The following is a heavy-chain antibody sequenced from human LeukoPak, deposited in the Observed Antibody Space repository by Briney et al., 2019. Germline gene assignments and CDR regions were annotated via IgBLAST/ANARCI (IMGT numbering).Heavy chain of an antibody. CDR2: IYYSGST. V-gene: IGHV4-39*07. D-gene: IGHD3-10*01. J-gene: IGHJ5*02. Sequence: SETLSLTCTVSGGSISSSSYYWGWIRQPPGKGLEWIGSIYYSGSTNYNPSLKSRVTISVDTSKNQFSLKLSSVTAADTAVYYCARDAYYGSGSYFSGLDGFDPWGQGTLVTVSS. CDR3: ARDAYYGSGSYFSGLDGFDP. CDR1: GGSISSSSYY.